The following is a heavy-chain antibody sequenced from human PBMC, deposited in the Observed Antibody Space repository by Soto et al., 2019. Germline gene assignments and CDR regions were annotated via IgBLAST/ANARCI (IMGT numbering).Heavy chain of an antibody. CDR1: GVSISSGGYY. V-gene: IGHV4-31*03. Sequence: QVQLQESGPGLVKPSETLSLTCTVSGVSISSGGYYWTWIRQHPGKCLEWIGDIYYSGSTYYNPSLKSRVTISVDTSKNQFSLKLSSVTAADTAVYYCARHTTLADTFDIWGQGTMVTVSS. CDR3: ARHTTLADTFDI. CDR2: IYYSGST. D-gene: IGHD4-4*01. J-gene: IGHJ3*02.